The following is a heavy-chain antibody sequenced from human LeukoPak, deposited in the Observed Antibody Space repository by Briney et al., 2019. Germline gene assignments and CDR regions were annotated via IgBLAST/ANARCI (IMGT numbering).Heavy chain of an antibody. J-gene: IGHJ3*02. V-gene: IGHV3-48*01. CDR2: IRSSSSTI. Sequence: GGSLRLSCAASGFTFSSYSMNWVRQAPGKGLEWVSYIRSSSSTIYYADSVKGRFTISRDNAMNSLYLQMNSLRAEDTAVYYCARAKRNGFDIWGQGTMVTVSS. CDR1: GFTFSSYS. CDR3: ARAKRNGFDI.